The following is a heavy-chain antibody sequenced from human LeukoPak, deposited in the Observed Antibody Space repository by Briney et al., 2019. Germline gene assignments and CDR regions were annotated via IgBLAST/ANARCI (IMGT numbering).Heavy chain of an antibody. CDR3: ARGPRAIGIRGNCSAP. CDR1: GFTFSSYG. J-gene: IGHJ5*02. D-gene: IGHD2-21*01. V-gene: IGHV4-34*01. CDR2: INHSGST. Sequence: GTLRLSCAASGFTFSSYGMSWIRQPPGKGLEWIGEINHSGSTNYNPSLKSRVTISVDTSKNQFSLELGSVTAADTAVYYCARGPRAIGIRGNCSAPGAQGPLVPVSS.